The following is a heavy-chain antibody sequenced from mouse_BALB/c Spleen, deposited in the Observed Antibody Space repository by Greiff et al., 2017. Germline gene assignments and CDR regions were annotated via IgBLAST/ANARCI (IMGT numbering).Heavy chain of an antibody. CDR2: ISYRGST. J-gene: IGHJ3*01. V-gene: IGHV3-2*02. D-gene: IGHD2-10*02. CDR3: AQYGKGWFAY. CDR1: GYSITSDYA. Sequence: VQLKQSGPGLVKPSQSLSLTCTVTGYSITSDYAWNWIRQFPGNKLEWMGYISYRGSTSYNPSLKSRISITRDTSKNQFFLQLNSVTTEDTATYYCAQYGKGWFAYWGQGTLVTVSA.